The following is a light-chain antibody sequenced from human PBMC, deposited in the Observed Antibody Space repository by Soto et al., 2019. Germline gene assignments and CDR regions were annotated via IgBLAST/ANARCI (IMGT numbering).Light chain of an antibody. CDR1: QGVRND. J-gene: IGKJ3*01. CDR3: LQHNSYPFT. CDR2: AAS. V-gene: IGKV1-17*01. Sequence: DIQMTQSPSSLSASVGDRVTITCRASQGVRNDLDWYQQKPGKAPKRLIYAASTLQSGVPSRFSGSGPGTEFTLTISSLQPEDFATYYCLQHNSYPFTFGPGTKVDIK.